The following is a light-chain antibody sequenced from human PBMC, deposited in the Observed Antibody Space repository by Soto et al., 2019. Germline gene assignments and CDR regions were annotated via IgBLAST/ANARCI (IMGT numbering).Light chain of an antibody. CDR2: DVS. Sequence: QSVLXQPRSVSGSPGQSVTISCIGTSSDVGDYNYVSWYQQHPGKAPKLMIYDVSKRPSGVPDRFSGSKSGNTASLTISGLQAEDEADYYCCSYAGTYVFGTGTKVTVL. CDR3: CSYAGTYV. V-gene: IGLV2-11*01. CDR1: SSDVGDYNY. J-gene: IGLJ1*01.